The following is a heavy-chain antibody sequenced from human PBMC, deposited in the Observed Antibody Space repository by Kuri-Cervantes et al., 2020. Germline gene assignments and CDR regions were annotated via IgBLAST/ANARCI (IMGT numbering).Heavy chain of an antibody. CDR1: GFTFDDYA. V-gene: IGHV3-23*01. J-gene: IGHJ5*02. D-gene: IGHD2-2*01. CDR3: AREQGYCSSTSCYDWFDP. CDR2: ISGSGGST. Sequence: GESLKISCAASGFTFDDYAMSWVRQAPGKGLEWVSAISGSGGSTYYADSVKGRFTISRDNAKNSLYLQMNSLRAEDTAVYYCAREQGYCSSTSCYDWFDPWGQGTLVTVSS.